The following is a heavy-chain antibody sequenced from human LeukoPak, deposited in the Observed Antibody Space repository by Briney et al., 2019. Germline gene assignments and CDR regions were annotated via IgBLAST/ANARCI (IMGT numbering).Heavy chain of an antibody. CDR3: ATDLPSGQTTVTTMDYGMDV. CDR1: GYTLTELS. V-gene: IGHV1-24*01. CDR2: FDPEDGET. Sequence: ASVKVSCKVSGYTLTELSMHWVRQAPGKGLEWMGGFDPEDGETIYAQKFQGRVTMTEDTSTDPAYMELSSLRSEDTAVYYCATDLPSGQTTVTTMDYGMDVWGKGTTVTVSS. D-gene: IGHD4-17*01. J-gene: IGHJ6*04.